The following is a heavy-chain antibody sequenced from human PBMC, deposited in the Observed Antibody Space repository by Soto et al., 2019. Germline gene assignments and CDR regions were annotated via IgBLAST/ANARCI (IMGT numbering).Heavy chain of an antibody. J-gene: IGHJ4*02. Sequence: GGSLRLSCAASGFTFSSYAMSWVRQAPGKGLEWVSAISGSGGSTYYADSVKGRLTISRDNSKNTLYLQMNSLRAEDTAVYYCAKDMGSQLLWFGELGVWGQGTLVTVSS. D-gene: IGHD3-10*01. CDR3: AKDMGSQLLWFGELGV. CDR1: GFTFSSYA. CDR2: ISGSGGST. V-gene: IGHV3-23*01.